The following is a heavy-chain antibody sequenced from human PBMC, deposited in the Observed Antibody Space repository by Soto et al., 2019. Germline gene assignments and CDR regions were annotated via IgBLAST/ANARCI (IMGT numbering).Heavy chain of an antibody. D-gene: IGHD6-13*01. V-gene: IGHV3-53*01. CDR3: ARGYSSSWYRGNYFDY. J-gene: IGHJ4*02. CDR1: GFTVSSNY. CDR2: IYSGGST. Sequence: GGSLRLSCAASGFTVSSNYMSWVRQAPGKGLEWVSVIYSGGSTYYADSVKGRFTISRDNSKNTLYLQMNSLRAEDTAVYYCARGYSSSWYRGNYFDYWGQGTLVTVSS.